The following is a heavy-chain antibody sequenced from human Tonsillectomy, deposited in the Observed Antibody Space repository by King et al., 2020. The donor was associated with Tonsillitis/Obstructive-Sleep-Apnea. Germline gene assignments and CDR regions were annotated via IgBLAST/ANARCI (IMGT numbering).Heavy chain of an antibody. D-gene: IGHD3-3*01. V-gene: IGHV4-39*01. Sequence: QLQESGPGLVKASETLSLTCTVSGGSISSSSYYWGWIRQPPGKGLEWIGNIHYSGTTYYNPSLKSRVTIAVDTSKKQFSLKLSSVTAADTAVYYCARLEILRFLEWSEWVFDIWGQGTRVTVSS. CDR1: GGSISSSSYY. J-gene: IGHJ3*02. CDR2: IHYSGTT. CDR3: ARLEILRFLEWSEWVFDI.